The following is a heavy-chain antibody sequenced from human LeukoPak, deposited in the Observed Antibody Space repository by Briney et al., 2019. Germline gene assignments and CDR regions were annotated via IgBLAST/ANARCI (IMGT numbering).Heavy chain of an antibody. Sequence: GGSLRLSCAASGFTFSSYWMSWVRQAPGKGLEWVSAISGSGGSTYYADSVKGRFTISRDNSKNTLYLQMNSLRAEDTAVYYCAKDSGYGLLGYWGQGTLVTVSS. D-gene: IGHD5-12*01. CDR3: AKDSGYGLLGY. CDR1: GFTFSSYW. V-gene: IGHV3-23*01. CDR2: ISGSGGST. J-gene: IGHJ4*02.